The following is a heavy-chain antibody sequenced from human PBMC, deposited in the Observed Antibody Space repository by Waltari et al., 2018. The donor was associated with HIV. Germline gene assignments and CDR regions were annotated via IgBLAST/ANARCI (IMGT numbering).Heavy chain of an antibody. D-gene: IGHD6-19*01. CDR3: TTVSSGWYGGWFGS. Sequence: VHLVESGGDLVKPGGSLRLSCETSGFTFSNTWMSWVRQAPGKGLEWVGRIKKKSEDETRDYAAPVRGRFTISRDDRQNTVYLEMNRLKTEDTGLYYCTTVSSGWYGGWFGSWGQGTLVIVSS. V-gene: IGHV3-15*01. J-gene: IGHJ5*01. CDR2: IKKKSEDETR. CDR1: GFTFSNTW.